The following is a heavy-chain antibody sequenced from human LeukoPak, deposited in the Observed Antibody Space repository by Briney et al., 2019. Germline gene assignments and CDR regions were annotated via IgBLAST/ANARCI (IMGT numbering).Heavy chain of an antibody. CDR2: IWYDGSNK. J-gene: IGHJ4*02. D-gene: IGHD4-17*01. CDR1: GFTFSSYG. V-gene: IGHV3-33*01. CDR3: AISSTVTTLFDY. Sequence: PGGSLRLSCAASGFTFSSYGMHWVRQAPGKGLEWVAVIWYDGSNKYYADSVKGRFTISRDNPKNTLYLQMNSLRAEDTAVYYCAISSTVTTLFDYWGQGTLVTVSS.